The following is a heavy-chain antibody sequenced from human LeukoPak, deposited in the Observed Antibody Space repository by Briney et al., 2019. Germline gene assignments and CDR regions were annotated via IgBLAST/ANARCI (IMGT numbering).Heavy chain of an antibody. CDR1: GFTFNIYS. V-gene: IGHV3-21*01. Sequence: GGSLRLSCAASGFTFNIYSMNWVRQAPGKGLEWLSSITSSSNYTYYADSVKGRFTISRDNVQNSLYLQMNSLRAEDTAMYYCARDRGYFDNWGQGTLVTVSS. CDR3: ARDRGYFDN. CDR2: ITSSSNYT. J-gene: IGHJ4*02.